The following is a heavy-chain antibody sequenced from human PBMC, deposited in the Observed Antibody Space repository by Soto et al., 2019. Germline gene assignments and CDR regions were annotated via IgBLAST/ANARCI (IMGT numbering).Heavy chain of an antibody. Sequence: ASVKVSCEASGYTFTNYYIHWVRQAPGQGLEWMGIINPTGGSTNYAQKLQGRATLAMDTSTSTVYMQLSSLRFEDTAVYYCARDLAAGDYWGQGTLVTVSS. CDR1: GYTFTNYY. J-gene: IGHJ4*02. V-gene: IGHV1-46*04. CDR2: INPTGGST. CDR3: ARDLAAGDY. D-gene: IGHD6-13*01.